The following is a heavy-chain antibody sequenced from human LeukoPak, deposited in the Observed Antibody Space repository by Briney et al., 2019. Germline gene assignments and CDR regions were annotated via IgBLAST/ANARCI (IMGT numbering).Heavy chain of an antibody. J-gene: IGHJ3*02. D-gene: IGHD4-11*01. CDR3: AIYKSSYNNNEGPFDI. V-gene: IGHV1-46*01. CDR2: INPSGGST. Sequence: ASVKVSCKASGYTFTSYYMHWVRQAPGQGLEWMGIINPSGGSTSYAQKFQGRVTMTRDTSTSTVYMELSSLRSDDTAVYYCAIYKSSYNNNEGPFDIWGQGTMVTVSS. CDR1: GYTFTSYY.